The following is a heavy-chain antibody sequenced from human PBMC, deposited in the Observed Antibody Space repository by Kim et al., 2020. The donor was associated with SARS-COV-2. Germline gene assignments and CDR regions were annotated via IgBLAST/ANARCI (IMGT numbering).Heavy chain of an antibody. J-gene: IGHJ6*02. CDR3: AKYTLSGTYNGMDV. D-gene: IGHD1-1*01. V-gene: IGHV3-23*01. CDR2: ILTGGNT. Sequence: GGSLRLSCAASGFTFATYEMSWVRQVPGKGLEWVSAILTGGNTYYGNSGKGRFTISRDNSKNMLFLQMNSLRADDTATYYCAKYTLSGTYNGMDVWGQGT. CDR1: GFTFATYE.